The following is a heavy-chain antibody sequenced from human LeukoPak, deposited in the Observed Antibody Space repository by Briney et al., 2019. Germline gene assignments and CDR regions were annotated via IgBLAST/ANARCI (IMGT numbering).Heavy chain of an antibody. D-gene: IGHD1-14*01. Sequence: SETLSLTCAVSGGSISSSLYHWGWIRQPPGKGLEWIGNIYYTGNTNYSPSLKSRLTISIDTSRSQFSLKLTSVTAADTAVYYCARRGGDFHTGIVFDNWGQGSLVTVSS. CDR3: ARRGGDFHTGIVFDN. J-gene: IGHJ4*02. V-gene: IGHV4-39*07. CDR2: IYYTGNT. CDR1: GGSISSSLYH.